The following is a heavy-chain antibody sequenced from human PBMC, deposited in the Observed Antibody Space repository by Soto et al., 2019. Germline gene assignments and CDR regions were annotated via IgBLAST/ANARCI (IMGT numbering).Heavy chain of an antibody. V-gene: IGHV3-74*01. CDR3: ARGDRGAFDL. D-gene: IGHD1-26*01. CDR2: IHSDGSST. Sequence: GGSLRLSCAASGFTFSYYWMRWVRLAPGKGLVWVSRIHSDGSSTTYADFVKGRFIISRDNARNTVDLQMNSVRVEDTAGYYCARGDRGAFDLWGQGTVVTVSS. CDR1: GFTFSYYW. J-gene: IGHJ3*01.